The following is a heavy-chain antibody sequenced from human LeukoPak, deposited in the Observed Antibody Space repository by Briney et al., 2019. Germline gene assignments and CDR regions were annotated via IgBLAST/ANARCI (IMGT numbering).Heavy chain of an antibody. CDR2: IYTIGNT. D-gene: IGHD1-26*01. CDR3: ASTASYGILNELDY. J-gene: IGHJ4*02. CDR1: GASISRGTHY. V-gene: IGHV4-61*02. Sequence: SETLSLTCTVSGASISRGTHYWSWIRQPAGKGLEWIGRIYTIGNTNYSPSLWRRATISVDASKNQFSLRLSSVTAADTAVYYCASTASYGILNELDYWGQGTLVTVSS.